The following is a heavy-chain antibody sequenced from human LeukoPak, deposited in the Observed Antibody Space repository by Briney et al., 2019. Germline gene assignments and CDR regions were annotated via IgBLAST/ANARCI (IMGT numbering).Heavy chain of an antibody. Sequence: PGGSLRLSCAASGFTFSSYGMHWVRQAPGKGLEWVAGIWYDGSNSYYSDSVKGRFTISRDSSKNTLYLQMNRLRAEDTAVYYCAKDVRYSSGWYYFDYWGQGTLVTVSS. CDR2: IWYDGSNS. V-gene: IGHV3-33*06. CDR1: GFTFSSYG. J-gene: IGHJ4*02. D-gene: IGHD6-19*01. CDR3: AKDVRYSSGWYYFDY.